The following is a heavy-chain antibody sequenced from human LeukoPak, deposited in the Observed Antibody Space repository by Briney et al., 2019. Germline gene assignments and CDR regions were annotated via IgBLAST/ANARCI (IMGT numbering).Heavy chain of an antibody. CDR3: ARGMSMITFGGVIAPDFDY. CDR2: INPSGGST. D-gene: IGHD3-16*02. Sequence: VSVKVSCKASGYTFTSYYMHWVRQAPGQGLEWMGIINPSGGSTSYAQKFQGRVTMTRDTSTSTVYMELSSLRSEDTAVYYCARGMSMITFGGVIAPDFDYWGQGTLVTVSS. CDR1: GYTFTSYY. J-gene: IGHJ4*02. V-gene: IGHV1-46*01.